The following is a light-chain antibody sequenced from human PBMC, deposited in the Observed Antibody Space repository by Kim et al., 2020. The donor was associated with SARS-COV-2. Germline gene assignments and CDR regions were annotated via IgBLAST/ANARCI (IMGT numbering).Light chain of an antibody. Sequence: PASISCRSSQSLVYSDGNIYLNWFQQRPGQSPRRLIYKVSNWDSGVPDRFTGSGSSGTDFTLKISRVEAEDVGVYYCMQGTHWPYTFGQGTKLEI. CDR1: QSLVYSDGNIY. V-gene: IGKV2D-30*01. J-gene: IGKJ2*01. CDR2: KVS. CDR3: MQGTHWPYT.